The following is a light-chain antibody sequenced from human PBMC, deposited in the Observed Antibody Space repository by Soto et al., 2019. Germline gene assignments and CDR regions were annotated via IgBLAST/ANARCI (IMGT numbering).Light chain of an antibody. CDR1: RGVRSW. J-gene: IGKJ1*01. V-gene: IGKV1-12*01. CDR3: QQSNHVPWT. Sequence: DIQMTQSPSSVSASVGDRVTITCRASRGVRSWLAWYQQKPGEAPNLLIYAASSLQSGVPSGFSGSGSGTDFNLTISSLKPEDFDTYYCQQSNHVPWTFGQGTKVEIK. CDR2: AAS.